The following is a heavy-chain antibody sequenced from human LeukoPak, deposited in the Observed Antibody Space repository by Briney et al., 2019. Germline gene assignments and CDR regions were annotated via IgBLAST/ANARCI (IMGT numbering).Heavy chain of an antibody. D-gene: IGHD3-9*01. CDR3: ARDRDWAFDY. V-gene: IGHV3-48*02. Sequence: LSGGSLRLSCVASGFTFGLYSMNWVRQAPGKGLEWLSYIRSTDGAIAYADSVKGRFTISRDDAKNSLYLQMNSLRDEDTAVYYCARDRDWAFDYWGQGTLITVSS. J-gene: IGHJ4*02. CDR1: GFTFGLYS. CDR2: IRSTDGAI.